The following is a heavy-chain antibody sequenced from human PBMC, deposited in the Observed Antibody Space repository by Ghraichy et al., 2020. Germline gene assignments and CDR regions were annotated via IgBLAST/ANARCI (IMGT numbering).Heavy chain of an antibody. Sequence: GGSLRLSCAASGFTVSSNYMSWVRQAAGKGLQWVSVIYSGGDTYYADSVKGRFIISRDDSKNTLSLQMNSLRVEDTAVYYCARVVGATIYWGQGTLVTVSS. V-gene: IGHV3-66*01. CDR2: IYSGGDT. CDR3: ARVVGATIY. CDR1: GFTVSSNY. J-gene: IGHJ4*02. D-gene: IGHD1-26*01.